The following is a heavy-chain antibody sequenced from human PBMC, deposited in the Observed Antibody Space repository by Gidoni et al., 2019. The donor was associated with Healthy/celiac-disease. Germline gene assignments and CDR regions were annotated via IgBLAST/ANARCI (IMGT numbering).Heavy chain of an antibody. V-gene: IGHV3-23*01. Sequence: EVQLLESGGGLVQPGGSLRLSCAAAGFPFSSYAMSWVRQAPGKGLEWVSAISGSGGSTYYADSVKGRFTISRDNSKNTLYLQMNSLRAEDTAVYYCAKGYDSSGYTFDIWGQGTMVTVSS. CDR3: AKGYDSSGYTFDI. J-gene: IGHJ3*02. CDR2: ISGSGGST. D-gene: IGHD3-22*01. CDR1: GFPFSSYA.